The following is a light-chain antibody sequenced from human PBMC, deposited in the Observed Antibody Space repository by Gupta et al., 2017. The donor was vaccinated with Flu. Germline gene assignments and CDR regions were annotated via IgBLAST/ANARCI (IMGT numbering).Light chain of an antibody. CDR1: QSVSSY. Sequence: DIQMTQYPSSLSASVGDTITLSCRASQSVSSYLNWYQQKPGKAPRLLIYAASSLQSGVPSRFSGSGDVTDVNLTISSRQPEDFETYYCQQTYTYHPSLTFGGGTKVEI. CDR3: QQTYTYHPSLT. CDR2: AAS. J-gene: IGKJ4*01. V-gene: IGKV1-39*01.